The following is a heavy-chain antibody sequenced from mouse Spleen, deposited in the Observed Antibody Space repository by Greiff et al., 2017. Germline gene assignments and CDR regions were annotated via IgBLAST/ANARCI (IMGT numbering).Heavy chain of an antibody. V-gene: IGHV5-9-3*01. J-gene: IGHJ4*01. CDR3: ARQSIYYGERAMDY. D-gene: IGHD1-1*01. CDR1: GFTFSSYA. CDR2: ISSGGSYT. Sequence: EVKLVESGGGLVKPGGSLKLSCAASGFTFSSYAMSWVRQTPEKRLEWVATISSGGSYTYYPDSVKGRFTISRDNAKNTLYLQMSSLRSEDTAMYYCARQSIYYGERAMDYWGQGTSVTVSS.